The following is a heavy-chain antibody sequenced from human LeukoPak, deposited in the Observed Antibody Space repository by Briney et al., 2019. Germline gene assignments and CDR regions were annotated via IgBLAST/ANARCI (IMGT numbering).Heavy chain of an antibody. CDR2: IYNSGNT. J-gene: IGHJ4*02. CDR1: GGSITSYY. Sequence: SETLSLTCTVSGGSITSYYWSWIRQPAGKGLEWIGRIYNSGNTNYNSSLKSRVTMSVDTSKNRFSLKLTSVTAADTAVYYCARDPGEWGQGTLVTVSS. CDR3: ARDPGE. V-gene: IGHV4-4*07. D-gene: IGHD7-27*01.